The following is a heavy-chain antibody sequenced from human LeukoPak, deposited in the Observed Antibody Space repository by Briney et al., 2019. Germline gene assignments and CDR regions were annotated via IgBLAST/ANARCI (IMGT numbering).Heavy chain of an antibody. V-gene: IGHV4-39*07. CDR1: GGSISSRPYC. Sequence: SETLSLTCTVSGGSISSRPYCWGWIRHPPGKGLEWLGSFFYSGSTNYKPSLKSRVTISVDTSKNQFSLKLSSVTAADTAVYYCARVRITMVRGVISGYYYYYMDVWGKGTTVTVSS. CDR3: ARVRITMVRGVISGYYYYYMDV. CDR2: FFYSGST. J-gene: IGHJ6*03. D-gene: IGHD3-10*01.